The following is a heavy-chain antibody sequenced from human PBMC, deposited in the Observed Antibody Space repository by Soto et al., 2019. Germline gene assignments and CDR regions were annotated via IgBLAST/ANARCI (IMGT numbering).Heavy chain of an antibody. CDR2: IFSSGTT. CDR1: GDSISSGNKY. V-gene: IGHV4-30-4*01. D-gene: IGHD3-16*01. CDR3: ARVPSPFDYYYAMDV. J-gene: IGHJ6*02. Sequence: TSETLSLTCTVSGDSISSGNKYWGWIRQPPGKGLEWIGYIFSSGTTYYNPSLKSRLTMSLDASQHQFSLKLNSLTDADTAVYFCARVPSPFDYYYAMDVWGQGTTVTVSS.